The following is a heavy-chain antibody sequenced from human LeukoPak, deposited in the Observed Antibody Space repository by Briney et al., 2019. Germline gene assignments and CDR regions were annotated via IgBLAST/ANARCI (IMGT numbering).Heavy chain of an antibody. CDR3: ARHEHASSWSPPGYFDL. CDR1: GASISGSGYY. CDR2: IYYTGST. D-gene: IGHD6-13*01. J-gene: IGHJ2*01. Sequence: SETLSLPCAVSGASISGSGYYLGWIRQPPGKGLEWIGNIYYTGSTYYNPSLRGRVTISVDTSKNQFSLRLSSVTAADTAIYYCARHEHASSWSPPGYFDLWGRGTLVTVSS. V-gene: IGHV4-39*01.